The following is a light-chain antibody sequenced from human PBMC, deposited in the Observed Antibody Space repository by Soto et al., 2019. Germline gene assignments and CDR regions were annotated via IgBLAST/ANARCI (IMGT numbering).Light chain of an antibody. CDR2: GAS. Sequence: EIVLTQSPGTLSLSPGESATLSCRASQSVSTNYLAWYQQKPGQAPRLLIYGASSRATGIPDRFSGSGSGADFTLTISRLDPEDVAVYFCQQYGSVPLTFGGGTKVEIK. V-gene: IGKV3-20*01. CDR3: QQYGSVPLT. J-gene: IGKJ4*01. CDR1: QSVSTNY.